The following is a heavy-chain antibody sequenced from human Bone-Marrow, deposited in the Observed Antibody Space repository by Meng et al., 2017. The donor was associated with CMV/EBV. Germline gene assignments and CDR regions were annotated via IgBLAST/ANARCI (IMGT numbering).Heavy chain of an antibody. V-gene: IGHV3-15*01. CDR2: IKSKTDGGTT. CDR1: GFTFSNAW. CDR3: ACTIAVAGFDP. J-gene: IGHJ5*02. D-gene: IGHD6-19*01. Sequence: GGSLRLSCAASGFTFSNAWMSWVRQAPGKGLEWVGRIKSKTDGGTTDYAAPVKGRFTISRDDSKNTLYLQMNSLRAEDTALYYCACTIAVAGFDPWGQGTLVTVSS.